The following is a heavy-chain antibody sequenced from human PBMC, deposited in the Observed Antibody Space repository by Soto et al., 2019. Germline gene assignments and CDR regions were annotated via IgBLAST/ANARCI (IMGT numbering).Heavy chain of an antibody. V-gene: IGHV1-69*01. CDR3: EAEMTFGKLSVV. J-gene: IGHJ6*02. CDR2: IFPKFGTT. D-gene: IGHD3-16*02. Sequence: QVQWVQSGAEVKKPGSSVKVSCKASGDTDTNYVISWVRQAPGQGLEWMGGIFPKFGTTYSAQKLQDRLTITADESTSTVYMQLSSLRLDDTAVYYCEAEMTFGKLSVVWGQGTTVTVSS. CDR1: GDTDTNYV.